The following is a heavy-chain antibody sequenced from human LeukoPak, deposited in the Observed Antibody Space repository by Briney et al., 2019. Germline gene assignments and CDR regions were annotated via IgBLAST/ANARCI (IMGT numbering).Heavy chain of an antibody. J-gene: IGHJ3*02. CDR2: INPNSGGT. CDR3: ARDRQRYCSSTSCYTGFAFDI. CDR1: GYTFTGYY. D-gene: IGHD2-2*02. Sequence: ASVKVSCKASGYTFTGYYMHWVRQAPGQGLEWMGWINPNSGGTNYAQKFQGRVTMTRDTSISTAYMELSRLRSDDTAVYYCARDRQRYCSSTSCYTGFAFDIWGQGTMVTVSS. V-gene: IGHV1-2*02.